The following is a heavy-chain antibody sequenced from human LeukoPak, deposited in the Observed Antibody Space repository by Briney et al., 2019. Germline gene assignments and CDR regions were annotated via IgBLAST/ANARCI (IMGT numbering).Heavy chain of an antibody. D-gene: IGHD5-18*01. V-gene: IGHV3-49*03. Sequence: GGSLRLSCTASGFTFGDYAMSWFRQAPGKGLEWVGFIRSKAYGGTTEYAASVKGRFTISRDDSKSIAYLQMNSLKTEDTAVYYCTRDPLEGGYSYGYRGEAFDIWGQGTMVTVSS. CDR1: GFTFGDYA. CDR3: TRDPLEGGYSYGYRGEAFDI. J-gene: IGHJ3*02. CDR2: IRSKAYGGTT.